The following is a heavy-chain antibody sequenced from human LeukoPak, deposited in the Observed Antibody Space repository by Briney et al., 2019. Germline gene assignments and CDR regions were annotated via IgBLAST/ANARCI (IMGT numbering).Heavy chain of an antibody. CDR3: ARDPSRARYLDQ. V-gene: IGHV1-69*04. J-gene: IGHJ4*02. CDR2: IIPSLGIP. CDR1: GDTFSSYA. Sequence: ASVKVSCKAPGDTFSSYALTWVRQAPGQGVEWMGRIIPSLGIPNYARKFEGRVTITAHKSTNTAYMELSSLKSEDTAVYFCARDPSRARYLDQWGQGTLVNVSS.